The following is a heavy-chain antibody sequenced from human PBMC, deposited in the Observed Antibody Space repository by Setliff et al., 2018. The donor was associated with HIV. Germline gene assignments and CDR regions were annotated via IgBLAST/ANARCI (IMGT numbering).Heavy chain of an antibody. CDR2: MNPNSDKT. D-gene: IGHD1-20*01. CDR3: ARGVGNWNGTQHYYMDC. J-gene: IGHJ6*03. V-gene: IGHV1-8*02. CDR1: GYTFSNYD. Sequence: ASVKVSCKASGYTFSNYDINWVRQATGQGLEWMGWMNPNSDKTGHTQKFQGRVTMTRDISTGTAYMELSSLSSEDTAVYYCARGVGNWNGTQHYYMDCWGKGTTVTVSS.